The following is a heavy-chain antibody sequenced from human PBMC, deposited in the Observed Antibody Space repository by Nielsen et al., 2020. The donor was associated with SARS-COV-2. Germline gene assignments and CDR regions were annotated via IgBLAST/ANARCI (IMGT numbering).Heavy chain of an antibody. CDR1: GFTFSSYG. CDR3: ASAAAGMVPFDY. D-gene: IGHD6-13*01. CDR2: ISYDGSNK. V-gene: IGHV3-30*03. J-gene: IGHJ4*02. Sequence: GESLKISCAASGFTFSSYGMHWVRQAPGKGLEWVAVISYDGSNKYYADSVKGRFTISRDNSKNTLYLQMNSLRAEDTAVYYCASAAAGMVPFDYWGQGTLVTVSS.